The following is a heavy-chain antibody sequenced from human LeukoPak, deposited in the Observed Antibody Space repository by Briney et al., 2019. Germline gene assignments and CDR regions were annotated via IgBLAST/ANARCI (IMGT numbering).Heavy chain of an antibody. J-gene: IGHJ4*02. CDR1: GYTFTGYY. D-gene: IGHD3-22*01. V-gene: IGHV1-2*02. Sequence: GASVKVSCKASGYTFTGYYMHWVRQAPGQGLEWMGWINPNSGVTNSAQKFQGRVTMTRDTSISTAYMELSRLRSDDTAVYFCARAGNYYDDTSGYYSFDYWGQGTLVTVSS. CDR2: INPNSGVT. CDR3: ARAGNYYDDTSGYYSFDY.